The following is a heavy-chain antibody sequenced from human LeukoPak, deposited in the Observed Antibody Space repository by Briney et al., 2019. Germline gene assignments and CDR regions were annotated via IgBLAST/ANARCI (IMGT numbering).Heavy chain of an antibody. CDR2: INPNSGGT. Sequence: ASVKVSCKASGYTFTGYYMHWVRQAPGQGLEWMGWINPNSGGTNYAQKFQGRVTMTRDTSISTAYMELSRLRSDDTAVYYCARDLAVYYYDSGFGAFDIWSQGTMVTVSS. V-gene: IGHV1-2*02. D-gene: IGHD3-22*01. CDR3: ARDLAVYYYDSGFGAFDI. CDR1: GYTFTGYY. J-gene: IGHJ3*02.